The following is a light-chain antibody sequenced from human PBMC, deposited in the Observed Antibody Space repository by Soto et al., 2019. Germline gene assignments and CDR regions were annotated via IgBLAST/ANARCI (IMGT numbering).Light chain of an antibody. CDR2: DVS. Sequence: QSVLTQPASVSGSPGQSITISCTGTSSDVGGYNYVSWYQQHPGKAPKLIIYDVSNRPSGVSNRFSGSKSGNTASLTISGLQAEDEADYYCSSYTSSSTLDVVFGGGTTVTVL. CDR3: SSYTSSSTLDVV. V-gene: IGLV2-14*01. J-gene: IGLJ2*01. CDR1: SSDVGGYNY.